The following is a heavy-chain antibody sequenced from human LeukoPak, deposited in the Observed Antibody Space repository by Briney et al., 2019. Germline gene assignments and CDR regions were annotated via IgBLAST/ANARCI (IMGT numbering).Heavy chain of an antibody. CDR3: ALYYPVDTAMVKDY. CDR2: IYYSGST. V-gene: IGHV4-39*07. J-gene: IGHJ4*02. Sequence: PSETLSLTCTVSGGSISSSSYYWGWIRQPPGKGLEWIGSIYYSGSTYYNPSLKSRVTISVDTSKNQFSLKLSSVTAADTAVYYCALYYPVDTAMVKDYWGQGTLVTVSS. CDR1: GGSISSSSYY. D-gene: IGHD5-18*01.